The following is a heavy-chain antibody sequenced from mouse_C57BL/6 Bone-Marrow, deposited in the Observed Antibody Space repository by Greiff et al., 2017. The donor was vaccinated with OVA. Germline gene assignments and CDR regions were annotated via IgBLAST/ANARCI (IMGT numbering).Heavy chain of an antibody. V-gene: IGHV5-4*01. CDR3: ARDRWLLWYFDV. CDR1: GFTFSSYA. CDR2: ISDGGSYT. D-gene: IGHD2-3*01. Sequence: EVQGVESGGGLVKPGGSLKLSCAASGFTFSSYAMSWVRQTPEKRLEWVATISDGGSYTYYPDNVKGRFTISRDNAKNNLYLQMSHLKSEDTAMYYCARDRWLLWYFDVWAQGPRSPSPQ. J-gene: IGHJ1*03.